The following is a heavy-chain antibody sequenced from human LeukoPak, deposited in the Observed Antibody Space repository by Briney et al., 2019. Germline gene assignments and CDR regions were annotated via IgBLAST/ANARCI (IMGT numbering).Heavy chain of an antibody. V-gene: IGHV3-48*03. D-gene: IGHD3-22*01. CDR3: ARYGDSSVYYSADAFDI. CDR1: GFTFSSYE. CDR2: IDTSDSST. J-gene: IGHJ3*02. Sequence: PGGCLRLSCAASGFTFSSYEMNWVRQAPGKGLEWVAYIDTSDSSTYYADSVKGRFTISRDNAKNSLYLQMNSLRVEDTAVYYCARYGDSSVYYSADAFDIWGQGTMVTVSS.